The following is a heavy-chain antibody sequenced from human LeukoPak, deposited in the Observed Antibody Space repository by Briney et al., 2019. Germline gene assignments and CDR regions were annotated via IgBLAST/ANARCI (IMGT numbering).Heavy chain of an antibody. CDR2: INHSGST. J-gene: IGHJ5*02. D-gene: IGHD5-18*01. Sequence: SETLSLTCAVYGGSFSGYYWSWIRQPPGKGLEWIGEINHSGSTNYNPSLKSRVTISVDTSKNQFSLKLSSVTAADTAVYYCTRGIQLGFALYWFDPWGQGTLVTVSS. CDR1: GGSFSGYY. V-gene: IGHV4-34*01. CDR3: TRGIQLGFALYWFDP.